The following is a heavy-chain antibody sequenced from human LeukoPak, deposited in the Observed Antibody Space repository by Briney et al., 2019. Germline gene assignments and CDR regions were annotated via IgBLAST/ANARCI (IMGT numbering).Heavy chain of an antibody. CDR1: GASVSSGSYY. Sequence: SETLSLTCNVSGASVSSGSYYWSWIRQPPGKGLEWIGYIHYIGTTNYNPSLKSRVTISVDTSKNQFSLKLISVTAADTAVYYCARSAYFGSAFDYWGQGNLVTVSS. CDR3: ARSAYFGSAFDY. CDR2: IHYIGTT. V-gene: IGHV4-61*01. J-gene: IGHJ4*02. D-gene: IGHD3-10*01.